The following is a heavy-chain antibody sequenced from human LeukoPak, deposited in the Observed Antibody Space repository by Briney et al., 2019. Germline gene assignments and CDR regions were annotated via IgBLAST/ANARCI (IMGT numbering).Heavy chain of an antibody. CDR3: VRHAQGAGWFDP. D-gene: IGHD3-16*01. V-gene: IGHV4-30-2*01. CDR1: TDSISSGNYY. CDR2: IYHSGNS. Sequence: SETLSLTCTVSTDSISSGNYYWTWIRRPPGKGLEWIGYIYHSGNSYYNPSLKSRVTISVDRSKNQFSLRLSSVTAADTAVYYCVRHAQGAGWFDPWGQGTLVIVSS. J-gene: IGHJ5*02.